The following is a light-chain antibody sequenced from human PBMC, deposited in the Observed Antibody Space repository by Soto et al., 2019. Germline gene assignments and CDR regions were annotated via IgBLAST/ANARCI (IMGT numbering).Light chain of an antibody. CDR3: QQSYSTPQAT. CDR1: QSISIY. J-gene: IGKJ5*01. Sequence: DIPMTQSPSSLSASVGDRVTITCRASQSISIYLNWYQQKPGKAPNLLIYAASSLQSGVPSRFSGSGSGTDFTLTISSLQPEDFATYYCQQSYSTPQATFGQGTRLEIK. CDR2: AAS. V-gene: IGKV1-39*01.